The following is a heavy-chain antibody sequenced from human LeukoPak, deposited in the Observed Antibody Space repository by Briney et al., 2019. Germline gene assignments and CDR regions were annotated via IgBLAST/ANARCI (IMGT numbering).Heavy chain of an antibody. D-gene: IGHD3-10*01. CDR2: IYTSGST. CDR3: ARSTMVRGVIGNWFDP. CDR1: GGSISSYY. V-gene: IGHV4-4*07. J-gene: IGHJ5*02. Sequence: SETLSLTCTVSGGSISSYYWSWIRQPAGKGLEWIGRIYTSGSTNYNPSLKSRVTMSVDTSKNQFSLKLSSVTAADTAVYYCARSTMVRGVIGNWFDPWGQGTLVTVSS.